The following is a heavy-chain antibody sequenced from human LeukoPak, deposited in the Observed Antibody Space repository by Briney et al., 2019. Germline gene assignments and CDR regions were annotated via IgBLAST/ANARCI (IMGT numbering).Heavy chain of an antibody. CDR1: GYSFSTYW. CDR2: IDPSDSYT. J-gene: IGHJ6*02. D-gene: IGHD3-10*01. Sequence: PGASLKISCKGSGYSFSTYWIGWVHQMPGKGLEWMGRIDPSDSYTNYSPSFQGHVTISADKSISTAYLQWSSLKASDTAMYYCARASGSGSYHYYYYGMDVWGQGTTVTVSS. CDR3: ARASGSGSYHYYYYGMDV. V-gene: IGHV5-10-1*01.